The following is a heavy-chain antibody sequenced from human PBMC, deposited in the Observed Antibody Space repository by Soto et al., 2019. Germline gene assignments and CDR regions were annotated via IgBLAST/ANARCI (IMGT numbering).Heavy chain of an antibody. J-gene: IGHJ4*02. CDR1: GITFTGYA. Sequence: GGSLRLSCTVSGITFTGYALHWVRQAPGKGLEWVALVSYDGSNKYFADSVQGRFTISRDNSKNTVSLQTTGLRHDDTAIYYCEKVAGGGGTFSHFDYWGQGALVTVSS. CDR2: VSYDGSNK. D-gene: IGHD6-19*01. V-gene: IGHV3-30*04. CDR3: EKVAGGGGTFSHFDY.